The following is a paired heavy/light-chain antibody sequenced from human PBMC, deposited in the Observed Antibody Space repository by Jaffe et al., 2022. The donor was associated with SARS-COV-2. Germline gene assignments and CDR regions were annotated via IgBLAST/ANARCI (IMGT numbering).Light chain of an antibody. V-gene: IGKV3-20*01. CDR3: QHYGSSPLYT. CDR2: GAS. Sequence: EIVLTQSPGTLSLSPGERATLSCRASQSVSSPYLAWYQQKPGQAPRLLIYGASSRATGIPDRFSGSGSGTDFTLTISRLEPEDFAVYYCQHYGSSPLYTFGQGTKLEIK. J-gene: IGKJ2*01. CDR1: QSVSSPY.
Heavy chain of an antibody. D-gene: IGHD4-4*01. CDR2: ISSSSNYI. J-gene: IGHJ4*02. V-gene: IGHV3-21*01. CDR1: GFTFSSYS. Sequence: EVQLVESGGGLVKPGGSLRLSCAASGFTFSSYSMNWVRQAPGKGLEWVSYISSSSNYIYYADSVQGRFTISRDNAKNSLYLQMSSLRADDTAVYYCAREDRLEMTTTHWGQGTLVTVSS. CDR3: AREDRLEMTTTH.